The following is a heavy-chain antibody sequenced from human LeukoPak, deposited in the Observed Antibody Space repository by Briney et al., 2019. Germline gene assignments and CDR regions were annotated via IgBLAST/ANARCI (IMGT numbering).Heavy chain of an antibody. CDR1: GYTFTSYD. CDR3: ARELSDSSGRDDAFDI. Sequence: PRASVKVSCKASGYTFTSYDINWVRQATGQGLEWMGWMNPNSGNTGYAQKFQGRVTMTRNTSISTAYMELSSLRSEDTAVYYCARELSDSSGRDDAFDIWGQGTMVTVSS. CDR2: MNPNSGNT. D-gene: IGHD3-22*01. J-gene: IGHJ3*02. V-gene: IGHV1-8*01.